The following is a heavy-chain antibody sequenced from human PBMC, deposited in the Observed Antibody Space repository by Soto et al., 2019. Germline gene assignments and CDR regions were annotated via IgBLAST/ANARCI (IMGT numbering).Heavy chain of an antibody. CDR3: ARGGPIVVVPAAEDWFDP. V-gene: IGHV4-34*01. D-gene: IGHD2-2*01. CDR2: INHSGST. J-gene: IGHJ5*02. CDR1: GGSFSGYY. Sequence: QVQLQQWGAGLLKPSETLSLTCAVYGGSFSGYYWSWIRQPPGKGLEWIGEINHSGSTNYNPSLKSRVTISVDTSKNQFSLKLSSVTAADTAVYYCARGGPIVVVPAAEDWFDPWGQGTLVTVSS.